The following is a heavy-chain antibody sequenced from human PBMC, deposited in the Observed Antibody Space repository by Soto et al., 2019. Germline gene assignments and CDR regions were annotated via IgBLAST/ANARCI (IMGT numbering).Heavy chain of an antibody. CDR2: INDDGSST. J-gene: IGHJ4*02. CDR1: GFRYSMYW. V-gene: IGHV3-74*01. Sequence: GALLLSCSASGFRYSMYWMHGVRQVPGKGPEWVSRINDDGSSTNYADSVKGRFTISRDNAKNTLYLQMNDLRAEDTDVYYCTRGPRSTSTGTGAFWGQGTLVNVSS. CDR3: TRGPRSTSTGTGAF. D-gene: IGHD1-1*01.